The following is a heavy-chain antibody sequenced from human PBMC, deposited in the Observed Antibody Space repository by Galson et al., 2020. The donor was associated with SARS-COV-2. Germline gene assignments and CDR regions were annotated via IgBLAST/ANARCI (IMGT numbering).Heavy chain of an antibody. V-gene: IGHV3-21*01. D-gene: IGHD6-19*01. J-gene: IGHJ4*02. CDR2: ISGSGSYR. CDR3: AKEAGDRYFDY. CDR1: GFTFSTDS. Sequence: GGSLRLSCAASGFTFSTDSLNWVRQAPGKGLEWISSISGSGSYRSYADSVKGRFTISRDNAKNSLFLQMTSLRAEDTGVYYCAKEAGDRYFDYWGQGTLVTVSS.